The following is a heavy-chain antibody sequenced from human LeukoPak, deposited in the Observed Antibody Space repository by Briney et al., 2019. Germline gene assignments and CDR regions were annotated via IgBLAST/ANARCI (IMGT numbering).Heavy chain of an antibody. CDR1: GFSFNNAW. CDR2: IKSKTDGGTT. J-gene: IGHJ4*02. CDR3: TTDNPGMVRGPGSIGQ. Sequence: GGSLRLSCAASGFSFNNAWMSWVRQAPGKGLEWVGRIKSKTDGGTTDYAAPVKGRFTISRDDSKNTLYLQMNSLKTEDTAVYYCTTDNPGMVRGPGSIGQWGQGTLVTVSS. V-gene: IGHV3-15*01. D-gene: IGHD3-10*01.